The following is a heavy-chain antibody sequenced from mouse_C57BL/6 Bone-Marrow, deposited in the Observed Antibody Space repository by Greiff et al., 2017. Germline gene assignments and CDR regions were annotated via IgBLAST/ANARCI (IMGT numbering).Heavy chain of an antibody. CDR3: AGVGVFDWYFDV. Sequence: QVQLQQPGPELVKPGASVKLSCKASGYTFTSYWMNWVKQRPGQGLEWIGPIHPSIGSTNYNEKFKSKATLTVDKSSSTAYMHLSSLTAEDSAVYCCAGVGVFDWYFDVWCPGTTVTGSS. J-gene: IGHJ1*01. CDR2: IHPSIGST. CDR1: GYTFTSYW. V-gene: IGHV1-64*01.